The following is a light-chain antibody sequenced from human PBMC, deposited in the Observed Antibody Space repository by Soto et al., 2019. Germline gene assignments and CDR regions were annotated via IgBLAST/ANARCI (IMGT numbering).Light chain of an antibody. Sequence: EIVMTQSPATLSVSPGERATLSCRASQSVSTNLAWYQQKPGQAPRLLIYGASTRATGIPASFSGSGSGTELTLTISSLQAEDFAVYYCQQYNNWPWTLGQGTEVEIK. CDR3: QQYNNWPWT. J-gene: IGKJ1*01. V-gene: IGKV3-15*01. CDR1: QSVSTN. CDR2: GAS.